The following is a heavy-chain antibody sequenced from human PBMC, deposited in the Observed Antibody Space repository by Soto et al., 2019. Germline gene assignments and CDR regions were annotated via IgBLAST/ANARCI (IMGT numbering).Heavy chain of an antibody. CDR1: GGPFSSYA. CDR2: IIPIFGTA. V-gene: IGHV1-69*13. D-gene: IGHD5-18*01. CDR3: ACPGYSYGTQNYYGMDV. Sequence: VKVSCKASGGPFSSYAIRWVRQAPGQGLEWMGGIIPIFGTANYAQKFQGRVTITADESTSTAYMELSSLRSEDTAVYYCACPGYSYGTQNYYGMDVWGQGATVTVSS. J-gene: IGHJ6*02.